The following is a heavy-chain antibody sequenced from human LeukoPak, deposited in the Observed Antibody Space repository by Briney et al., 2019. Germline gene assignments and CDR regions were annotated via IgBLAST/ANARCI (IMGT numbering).Heavy chain of an antibody. Sequence: ASVKVSCKASGGTFSSYAISWVRQAPGQGLEWMGGIIPIFGTANYAQKFQGRVTITTDESTSTAYVELSSLRSEDTAVYYCARVSLGWFDPWGEGTMVTVSS. CDR3: ARVSLGWFDP. CDR1: GGTFSSYA. J-gene: IGHJ5*02. V-gene: IGHV1-69*05. CDR2: IIPIFGTA. D-gene: IGHD3-3*01.